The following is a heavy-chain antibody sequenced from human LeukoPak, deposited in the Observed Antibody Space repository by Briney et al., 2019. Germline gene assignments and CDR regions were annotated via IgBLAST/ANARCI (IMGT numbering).Heavy chain of an antibody. Sequence: AASVKVSCKASGYTFTGYYMHWVRQAPGQGLEWTGWINPNSGGTNYAQKFQGRVTMTRDTSISTAYMELSRLRSDDTAVYYCVGKAPTYYYYGMDVWGQGTTVTVSS. D-gene: IGHD4-23*01. CDR3: VGKAPTYYYYGMDV. J-gene: IGHJ6*02. CDR2: INPNSGGT. CDR1: GYTFTGYY. V-gene: IGHV1-2*02.